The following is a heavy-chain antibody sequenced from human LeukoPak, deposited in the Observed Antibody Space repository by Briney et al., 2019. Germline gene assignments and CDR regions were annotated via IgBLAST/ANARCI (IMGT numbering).Heavy chain of an antibody. Sequence: ASVKVSCKASRYTFTSYGISWVGPAPGQGLEWMGWISAYNGNTNYAPTLQRRVTMTTDTSTTTAYLEQSSLSSDDTAVYYCASGIPELQYFDYWGQGTLVTVSS. D-gene: IGHD1-14*01. CDR1: RYTFTSYG. V-gene: IGHV1-18*01. CDR2: ISAYNGNT. J-gene: IGHJ4*02. CDR3: ASGIPELQYFDY.